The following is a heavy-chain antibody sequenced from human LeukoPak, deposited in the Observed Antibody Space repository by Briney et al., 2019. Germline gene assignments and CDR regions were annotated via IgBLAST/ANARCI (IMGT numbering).Heavy chain of an antibody. D-gene: IGHD3-22*01. Sequence: SVKVSCKASGGTFSSYAISWVRQAPGQGLEWMGGIIPIFGTANYAQKFQGRVTITTDESTSTAYMELSSLRSEDTAVYYCARDGYDSSGHRYYFDYWGQGTLVTVSS. CDR2: IIPIFGTA. V-gene: IGHV1-69*05. J-gene: IGHJ4*02. CDR3: ARDGYDSSGHRYYFDY. CDR1: GGTFSSYA.